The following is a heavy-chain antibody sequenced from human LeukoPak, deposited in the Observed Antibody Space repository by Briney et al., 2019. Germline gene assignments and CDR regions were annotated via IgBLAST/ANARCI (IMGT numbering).Heavy chain of an antibody. CDR1: GGSISSYY. CDR3: ARDKWEVRGRFCDI. J-gene: IGHJ3*02. D-gene: IGHD1-26*01. Sequence: SETLSLTCTVAGGSISSYYWSWIRQPPGKGLEWIGDIYYSGSTNYNPSLKSRVTISVDTSKNQFSLKLSSVTAADTAVYYCARDKWEVRGRFCDIWGQGTMVTVSS. CDR2: IYYSGST. V-gene: IGHV4-59*01.